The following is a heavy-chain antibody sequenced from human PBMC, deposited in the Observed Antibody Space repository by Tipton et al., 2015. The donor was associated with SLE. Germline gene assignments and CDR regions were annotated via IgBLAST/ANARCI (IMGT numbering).Heavy chain of an antibody. Sequence: TLSLTCTVSGDSISNHYWSWIRQPPGKGLEWIGYIYYSGITNYNPSLKSRVTISVDTSNNQFSLKLTSVTAADTAVYYCARTDYYGLVTYWGQGALVIVSS. CDR1: GDSISNHY. J-gene: IGHJ4*02. CDR2: IYYSGIT. V-gene: IGHV4-59*11. D-gene: IGHD3-10*01. CDR3: ARTDYYGLVTY.